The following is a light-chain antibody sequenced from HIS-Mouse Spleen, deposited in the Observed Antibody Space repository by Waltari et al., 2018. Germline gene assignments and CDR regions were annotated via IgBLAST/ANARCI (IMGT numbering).Light chain of an antibody. Sequence: SYELTQPPSVSVSPGQTASITCSGDQLVDKYACWYQQKPGQSPGLVIYQDSKRPSGIPERFSGSNSGNTATLTISGTQAMDEADYYCQAWDSSTVVFGGGTKLTVL. J-gene: IGLJ2*01. CDR1: QLVDKY. V-gene: IGLV3-1*01. CDR2: QDS. CDR3: QAWDSSTVV.